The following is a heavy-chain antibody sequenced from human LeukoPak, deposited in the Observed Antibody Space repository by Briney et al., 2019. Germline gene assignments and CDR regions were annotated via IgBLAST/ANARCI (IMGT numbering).Heavy chain of an antibody. V-gene: IGHV4-34*01. CDR2: INHSGST. Sequence: PSETLSLTCAVYGGSFSGYYWSWIRQPPGKGLEWIGEINHSGSTNYNPSLKSRVTISVDTSKNQFSLKLSSVTAADTAVYYCARAGAIMVRVYRGRFLDYWGQGTLVTVSS. J-gene: IGHJ4*02. CDR3: ARAGAIMVRVYRGRFLDY. CDR1: GGSFSGYY. D-gene: IGHD2-8*01.